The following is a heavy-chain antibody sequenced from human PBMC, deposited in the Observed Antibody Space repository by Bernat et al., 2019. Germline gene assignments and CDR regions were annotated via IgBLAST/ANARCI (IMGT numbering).Heavy chain of an antibody. D-gene: IGHD2-2*01. J-gene: IGHJ4*02. Sequence: QVQLVQSGAEVKKPGSSVKVSCKASGGTFSSYAISWVRQAPGQGLEWMGGIIPIFGIANYAQKFQGRVTITADKSTSTAYMELSRLRSEDTTVYYCAITLYCSSTSCYYSLWGQGTLVTVSS. V-gene: IGHV1-69*17. CDR3: AITLYCSSTSCYYSL. CDR2: IIPIFGIA. CDR1: GGTFSSYA.